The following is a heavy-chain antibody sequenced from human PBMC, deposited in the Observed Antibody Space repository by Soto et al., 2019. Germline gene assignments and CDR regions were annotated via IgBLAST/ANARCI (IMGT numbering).Heavy chain of an antibody. V-gene: IGHV1-69*02. J-gene: IGHJ4*02. Sequence: QVQLVQSGAEVKKPGSSVKVSCKASGGTFSSYTISWVRQAPGQGLEWMGRIIPILGIANYAQKFQGRVTITADKSTSTAYMELSSLRSEDTAVYYCARAVRSGYNAPTDYWGQGTLVTVSS. CDR1: GGTFSSYT. CDR2: IIPILGIA. D-gene: IGHD3-3*01. CDR3: ARAVRSGYNAPTDY.